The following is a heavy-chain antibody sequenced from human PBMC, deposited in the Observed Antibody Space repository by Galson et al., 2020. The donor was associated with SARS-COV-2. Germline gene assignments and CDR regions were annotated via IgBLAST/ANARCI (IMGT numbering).Heavy chain of an antibody. V-gene: IGHV3-30*04. CDR1: GFTFSSYA. J-gene: IGHJ4*02. D-gene: IGHD2-2*01. CDR2: ISYDGSNK. Sequence: GESLKISCAASGFTFSSYAMHWVRQAPGKGLEWVAVISYDGSNKYYADSVKGRFTISRDNSKTTLYLQMNSLRAEDTAVYYCARDRDIVVVPAAILFDYWGQGTLVTVS. CDR3: ARDRDIVVVPAAILFDY.